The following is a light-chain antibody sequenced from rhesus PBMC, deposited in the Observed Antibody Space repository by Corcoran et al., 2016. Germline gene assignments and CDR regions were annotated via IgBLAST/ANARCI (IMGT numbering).Light chain of an antibody. J-gene: IGKJ2*01. CDR3: QQHDNSPMYS. CDR2: RTS. CDR1: QGIRNW. V-gene: IGKV1-69*01. Sequence: DIQMTQSPSSLSASVGDRVTITFRASQGIRNWLAWYQQKPGKAPKPLIYRTSNLETGAPSRFSGSGTGTDFTLTISSLQPEDIATYYCQQHDNSPMYSFGQGTKVEIK.